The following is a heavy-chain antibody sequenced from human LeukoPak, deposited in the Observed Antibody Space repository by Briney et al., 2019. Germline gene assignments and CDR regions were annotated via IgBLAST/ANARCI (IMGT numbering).Heavy chain of an antibody. Sequence: GGCLRLSPAASLLTFDNHAMHVVRHGPGKSGEWVGIISVDRETTHSPHSLKGRFTLSRDNSKNSLYLQMNNLRSDDTAFYLCGRGRGAGSFLAEIWGRGTLVTVSS. CDR1: LLTFDNHA. J-gene: IGHJ4*02. CDR2: ISVDRETT. CDR3: GRGRGAGSFLAEI. D-gene: IGHD2-15*01. V-gene: IGHV3-43*02.